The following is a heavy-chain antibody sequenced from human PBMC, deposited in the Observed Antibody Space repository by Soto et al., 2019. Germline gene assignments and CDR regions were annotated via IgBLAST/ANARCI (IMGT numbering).Heavy chain of an antibody. V-gene: IGHV1-2*02. CDR2: INPDSGAT. Sequence: VALVKVSCKASGYTFTAYYIHWVRQAPGQGPEWMAWINPDSGATYSAPKFQGRVTVTSDTSINTSSMELSSLRSDDTAVYYCARVKYGNLRPPTSLFDYWGQGTLVTVSS. J-gene: IGHJ4*02. CDR3: ARVKYGNLRPPTSLFDY. CDR1: GYTFTAYY. D-gene: IGHD3-10*01.